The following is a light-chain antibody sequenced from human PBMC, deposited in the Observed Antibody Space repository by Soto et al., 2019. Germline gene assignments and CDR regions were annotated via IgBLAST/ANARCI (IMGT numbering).Light chain of an antibody. CDR1: SSNIGAGYD. V-gene: IGLV1-40*01. CDR2: DVS. Sequence: QSVLTQPPSVSGAPGQRVTISCTGSSSNIGAGYDVHWYQQLPGTAPKLLIYDVSNRPSGVSNRFSGSKSGNTASLTFSGLQAEDEADYYCSSYTSSSTYVFGTGTKVTVL. J-gene: IGLJ1*01. CDR3: SSYTSSSTYV.